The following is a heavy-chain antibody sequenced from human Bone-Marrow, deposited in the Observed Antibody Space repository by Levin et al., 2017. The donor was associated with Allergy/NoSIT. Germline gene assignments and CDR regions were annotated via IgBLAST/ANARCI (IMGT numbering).Heavy chain of an antibody. V-gene: IGHV1-2*02. D-gene: IGHD3-22*01. CDR2: MNPNNGDT. CDR3: ARDPDIWYDSSGQALDY. J-gene: IGHJ4*02. CDR1: GFIISAYY. Sequence: GASVKVSCKASGFIISAYYFHWVRQAPGQGLEWMGWMNPNNGDTNYAQKFQGRVSMTWDTSISTAYMDLSGLRSDDTAVFYCARDPDIWYDSSGQALDYWGQGTLVTVSS.